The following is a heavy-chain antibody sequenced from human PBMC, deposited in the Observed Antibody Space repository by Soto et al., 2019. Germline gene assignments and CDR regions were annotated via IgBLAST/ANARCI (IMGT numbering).Heavy chain of an antibody. J-gene: IGHJ6*02. CDR3: ARAAQENYYYYGMDV. V-gene: IGHV1-69*13. Sequence: SVKVSCKASGVTFSSYAISWVRQAPGQGLEWMGGIIPIFGTANYAQKFQGRVTITADESTSTAYMELSSLRSEDTAVYYCARAAQENYYYYGMDVWGQGTTVTVSS. CDR2: IIPIFGTA. CDR1: GVTFSSYA. D-gene: IGHD2-15*01.